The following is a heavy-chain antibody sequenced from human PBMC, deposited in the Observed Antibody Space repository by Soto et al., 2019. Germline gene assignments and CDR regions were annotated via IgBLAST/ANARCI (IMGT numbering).Heavy chain of an antibody. V-gene: IGHV3-7*01. CDR1: GFTFSSYW. Sequence: GGSLRLSCAASGFTFSSYWMSWVRQAPGKGLEWVANIKQDGSEKYYVDSVKGRFTISRDNANNSLYLQMNSLRAEDTAVYYCARGGIVVVVAAMDYFDYWGQGTLVTVSS. CDR2: IKQDGSEK. D-gene: IGHD2-15*01. J-gene: IGHJ4*02. CDR3: ARGGIVVVVAAMDYFDY.